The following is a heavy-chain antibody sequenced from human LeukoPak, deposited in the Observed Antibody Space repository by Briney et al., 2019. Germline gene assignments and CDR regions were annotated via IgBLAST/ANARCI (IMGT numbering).Heavy chain of an antibody. D-gene: IGHD6-19*01. CDR1: GGSISSYY. CDR3: ARASNYSSGWYKRVPYYYYYYGMDV. CDR2: IYYSGST. J-gene: IGHJ6*02. Sequence: SETLSLTCTVSGGSISSYYWSWIRQPPGKGLEWIGYIYYSGSTNYNPSLKSRVTISVDTSKNQFSLKLSSVTAADTAVYYCARASNYSSGWYKRVPYYYYYYGMDVWGQGTTVTVSS. V-gene: IGHV4-59*01.